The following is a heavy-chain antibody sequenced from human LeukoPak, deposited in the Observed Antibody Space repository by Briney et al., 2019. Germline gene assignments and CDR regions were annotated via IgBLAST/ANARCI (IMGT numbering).Heavy chain of an antibody. CDR2: ITGSGDDT. CDR1: GFTFSSYA. D-gene: IGHD5-18*01. CDR3: AKIADTAMVDY. V-gene: IGHV3-23*01. Sequence: GGSLRLSCAASGFTFSSYAMSWVRQAPGKGLEWVSDITGSGDDTDYADSVKGRFTISRDNSKNTLYLQMNSLRAEDTAVYYCAKIADTAMVDYWGQGTLVTVSS. J-gene: IGHJ4*02.